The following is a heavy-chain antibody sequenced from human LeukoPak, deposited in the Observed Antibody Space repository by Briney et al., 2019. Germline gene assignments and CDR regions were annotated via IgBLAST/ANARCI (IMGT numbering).Heavy chain of an antibody. CDR2: IYYTGST. CDR1: GGSISSSSYY. V-gene: IGHV4-39*01. J-gene: IGHJ3*02. D-gene: IGHD3-10*01. Sequence: SETLSLTCTVSGGSISSSSYYWGWIRQPPGKGLEWIGNIYYTGSTHYNPSLKSRVTISVDTSKNQFSLKLSSVTAADTAVYHCVRGVRIWGQGTIVTVPS. CDR3: VRGVRI.